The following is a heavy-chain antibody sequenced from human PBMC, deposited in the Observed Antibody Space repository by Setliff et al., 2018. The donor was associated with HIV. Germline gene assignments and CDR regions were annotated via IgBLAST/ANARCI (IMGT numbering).Heavy chain of an antibody. D-gene: IGHD3-3*01. CDR1: GYSISSGYY. CDR2: IYHSGTT. Sequence: SETLSLTCAVSGYSISSGYYWGWIRQTPGKGLEWIGSIYHSGTTYYNPSLKSRVTISVDTSKNQFSLKQSSATAADTAVYYCARRLQFLESLHGVGGLDVWGQGTTVTVSS. V-gene: IGHV4-38-2*01. J-gene: IGHJ6*02. CDR3: ARRLQFLESLHGVGGLDV.